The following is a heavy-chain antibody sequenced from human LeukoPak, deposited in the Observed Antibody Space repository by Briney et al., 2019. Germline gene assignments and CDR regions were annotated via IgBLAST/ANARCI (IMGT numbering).Heavy chain of an antibody. CDR1: GGTFSSYA. D-gene: IGHD2-2*01. CDR2: IIPIFGTA. Sequence: SVKVSCKASGGTFSSYAISWVRQAPGQGLEWMGGIIPIFGTANYAQKFQGRVTITTDESTSTAYMELSSLRSEDTAVYYCASSPLRKYQLPDPDYWGQGTLVTVSS. CDR3: ASSPLRKYQLPDPDY. V-gene: IGHV1-69*05. J-gene: IGHJ4*02.